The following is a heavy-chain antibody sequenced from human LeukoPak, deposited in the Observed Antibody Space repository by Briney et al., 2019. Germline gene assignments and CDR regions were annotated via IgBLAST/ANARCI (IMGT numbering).Heavy chain of an antibody. Sequence: SETLSLTCTISGGSISSYYWSWIRQPAGKGLEWIGRIYSTGSTNYNPSLKSRVTMSVDTSKNQFSLRLRSVTAADTAVYYCARQIASAGTAGFDYWGQGSLVTVSS. V-gene: IGHV4-4*07. J-gene: IGHJ4*02. CDR1: GGSISSYY. CDR3: ARQIASAGTAGFDY. CDR2: IYSTGST. D-gene: IGHD6-13*01.